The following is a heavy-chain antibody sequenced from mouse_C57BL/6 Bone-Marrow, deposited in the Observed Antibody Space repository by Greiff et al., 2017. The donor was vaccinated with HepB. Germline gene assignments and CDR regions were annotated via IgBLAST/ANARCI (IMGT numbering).Heavy chain of an antibody. CDR1: GYTFTSYW. CDR3: AREGTDYYGSSYYFDY. J-gene: IGHJ2*01. Sequence: QVQLQQPGAELVKPGASVKLSCKASGYTFTSYWMHWVKQRPGQGLEWIGMIHPNSGSTNYNEKFKSKATLTVDKSSSTAYMQLSSLTSEDSAVYYCAREGTDYYGSSYYFDYWGQGTTLTVCS. CDR2: IHPNSGST. V-gene: IGHV1-64*01. D-gene: IGHD1-1*01.